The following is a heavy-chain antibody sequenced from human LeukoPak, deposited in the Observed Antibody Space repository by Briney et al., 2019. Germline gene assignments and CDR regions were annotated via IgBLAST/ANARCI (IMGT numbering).Heavy chain of an antibody. D-gene: IGHD3-22*01. Sequence: SQTLSLTCAVSGASFNSDDQDWNWIRQSRGKGLEWIESIHPSGILYNNPSVESRVTMSRHTAKNQFSLNLNSVTAADTAVYFCSRGLDSRKLGYWGQGILVTVSS. CDR3: SRGLDSRKLGY. CDR2: IHPSGIL. J-gene: IGHJ4*02. CDR1: GASFNSDDQD. V-gene: IGHV4-31*11.